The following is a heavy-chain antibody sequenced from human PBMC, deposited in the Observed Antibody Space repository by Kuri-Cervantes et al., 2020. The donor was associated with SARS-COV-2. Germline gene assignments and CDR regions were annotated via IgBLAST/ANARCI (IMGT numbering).Heavy chain of an antibody. Sequence: SQTLSLTCAFSAGSISSTLYYWGWIRQAPGKGLEWIGSVFYSGTTYYNPSLKSRLTISVDTSKNQFSLKLSSVTAADTAVYYCARAPFEGDAFDIWGQGTLVTVSS. CDR1: AGSISSTLYY. J-gene: IGHJ3*02. D-gene: IGHD3-9*01. V-gene: IGHV4-39*01. CDR2: VFYSGTT. CDR3: ARAPFEGDAFDI.